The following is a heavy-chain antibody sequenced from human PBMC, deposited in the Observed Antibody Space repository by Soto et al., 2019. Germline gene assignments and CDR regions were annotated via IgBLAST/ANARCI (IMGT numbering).Heavy chain of an antibody. CDR3: ARHLPYCGGDCYSPDY. CDR2: IYYSAST. V-gene: IGHV4-59*08. J-gene: IGHJ4*02. CDR1: GGSISSYY. D-gene: IGHD2-21*02. Sequence: SETLSLTCTVSGGSISSYYWSWIRQPPGKGLERIGYIYYSASTNYTPSLKSRVTISVDTSKNQFSLNFSSVTAADMAVYYCARHLPYCGGDCYSPDYWGQGTLVTVS.